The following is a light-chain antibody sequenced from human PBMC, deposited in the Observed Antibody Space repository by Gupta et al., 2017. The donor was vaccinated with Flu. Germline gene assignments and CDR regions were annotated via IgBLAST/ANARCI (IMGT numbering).Light chain of an antibody. Sequence: DIQMTQSPSSLSASVGDRVTISCQASQDITNHLNWYQQRPGTAPKLLIYDASNLETGVPLRFNGSGSGTQFTLTINGLQAEDLATYYCQQHDGLPRTFGQGTLLDIK. CDR3: QQHDGLPRT. J-gene: IGKJ5*01. V-gene: IGKV1-33*01. CDR2: DAS. CDR1: QDITNH.